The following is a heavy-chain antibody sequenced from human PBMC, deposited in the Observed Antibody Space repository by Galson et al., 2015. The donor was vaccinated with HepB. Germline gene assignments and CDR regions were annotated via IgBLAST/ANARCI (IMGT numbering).Heavy chain of an antibody. J-gene: IGHJ4*02. D-gene: IGHD3-22*01. Sequence: SVKVSCKASGGTFSTYPLSWVRQAPGQGLQWMGGIIPTSGAAFNAQRFQGRVTFTADGSTSTAYMELSNLRSDDTAVYYCARDSSGYPFQFWGQGTLVTVSS. CDR2: IIPTSGAA. CDR3: ARDSSGYPFQF. V-gene: IGHV1-69*13. CDR1: GGTFSTYP.